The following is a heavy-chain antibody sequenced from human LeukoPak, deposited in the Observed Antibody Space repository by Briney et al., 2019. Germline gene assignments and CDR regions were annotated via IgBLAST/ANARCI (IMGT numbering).Heavy chain of an antibody. CDR2: ISSNGGST. J-gene: IGHJ4*02. Sequence: GGSLRLSCSASGFTFSSYAMHWVRQAPGKGLEYVSAISSNGGSTYYADSVKGRFTISRDNSKNTLYLQMSSLRAEDTAVYYCVKDQSLRTGTVGATPQVFDYWGQGTLVTVSS. CDR1: GFTFSSYA. CDR3: VKDQSLRTGTVGATPQVFDY. V-gene: IGHV3-64D*06. D-gene: IGHD1-26*01.